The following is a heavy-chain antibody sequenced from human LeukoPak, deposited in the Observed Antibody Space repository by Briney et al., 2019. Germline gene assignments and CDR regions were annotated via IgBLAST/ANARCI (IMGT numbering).Heavy chain of an antibody. Sequence: GASVKVSCKVSGYTLTELSMHWVRQAPGKGLEWMGGFDPEDGETIYAQKFQGRVTMTEDTSTDTAYMELSSLRSEDTAVYYCARDRHVFHWVGVAPYPDYWGQGTLVTVSS. CDR3: ARDRHVFHWVGVAPYPDY. D-gene: IGHD3-10*01. CDR2: FDPEDGET. V-gene: IGHV1-24*01. J-gene: IGHJ4*02. CDR1: GYTLTELS.